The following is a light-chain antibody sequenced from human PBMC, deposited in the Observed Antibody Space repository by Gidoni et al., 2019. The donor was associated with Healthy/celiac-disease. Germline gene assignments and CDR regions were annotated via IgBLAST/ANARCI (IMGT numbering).Light chain of an antibody. J-gene: IGKJ1*01. CDR2: GAS. Sequence: IVMTQSPSTLSVSPGERATLYCRSSQSVSSNLAWYQQKPGQAPRLLIYGASTRALGIPARFSGSGSGTEFTLTISSLQSEDFAVYYCQQYNNWPPWTFGQGTKVEIK. CDR1: QSVSSN. V-gene: IGKV3-15*01. CDR3: QQYNNWPPWT.